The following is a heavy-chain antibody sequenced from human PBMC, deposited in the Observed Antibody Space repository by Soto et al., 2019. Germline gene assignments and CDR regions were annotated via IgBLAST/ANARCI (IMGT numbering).Heavy chain of an antibody. CDR2: LSNDGSNE. CDR1: GFTLSDYA. CDR3: VRGSGSGSYLVDY. Sequence: QVQVVESGGGVVQPGRSLSLSCAASGFTLSDYAMHWVRQAPGKGLEWVALLSNDGSNEKYANSLKGRFTISRDKSKSTVYLQMNRLRAEDTAVYYCVRGSGSGSYLVDYWGQGTLVAVSS. D-gene: IGHD3-10*01. J-gene: IGHJ4*02. V-gene: IGHV3-30-3*01.